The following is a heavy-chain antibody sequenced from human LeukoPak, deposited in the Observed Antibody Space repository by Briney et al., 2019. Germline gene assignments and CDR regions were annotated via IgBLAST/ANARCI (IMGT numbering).Heavy chain of an antibody. D-gene: IGHD2-21*02. CDR2: ISSSSSTI. CDR1: GFTFSSYS. J-gene: IGHJ4*02. CDR3: ARDIYLPIRKYCGGDCYPTYYFDY. Sequence: GGSLRLSCAASGFTFSSYSMNWVRQAPGKGLEWVSYISSSSSTIYYADSVKGRFTISRDNAKNSLYLQMSSLRSEDTAVYYCARDIYLPIRKYCGGDCYPTYYFDYWGQGTLVTVS. V-gene: IGHV3-48*01.